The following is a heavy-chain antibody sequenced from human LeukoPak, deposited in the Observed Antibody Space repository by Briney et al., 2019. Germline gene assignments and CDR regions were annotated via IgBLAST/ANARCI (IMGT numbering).Heavy chain of an antibody. CDR2: IYTSGST. J-gene: IGHJ4*02. Sequence: PSETLSLTCTVSGGSLSGYYWSWIRQPAGEGLEWIGRIYTSGSTNYNPSLKSRVTMSVDTSKNHFSLKLTSVTAADTAVYYCARVAAAAAFAHFDYWGQGTLVTVSS. CDR3: ARVAAAAAFAHFDY. V-gene: IGHV4-4*07. CDR1: GGSLSGYY. D-gene: IGHD6-13*01.